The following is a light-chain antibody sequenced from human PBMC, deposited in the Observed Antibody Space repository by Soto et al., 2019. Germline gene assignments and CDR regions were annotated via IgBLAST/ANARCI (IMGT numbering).Light chain of an antibody. J-gene: IGLJ1*01. CDR1: SSDIGSYDL. Sequence: QSALTQPASVSGSPGQSITISCTGTSSDIGSYDLVSWYQQHPGTAPKLIIYEVTKRPSGVSTRFSGSKSGNTASLTISGLQAVDEADYYCCSFADFTYVFGTGTNLTVL. CDR2: EVT. CDR3: CSFADFTYV. V-gene: IGLV2-23*02.